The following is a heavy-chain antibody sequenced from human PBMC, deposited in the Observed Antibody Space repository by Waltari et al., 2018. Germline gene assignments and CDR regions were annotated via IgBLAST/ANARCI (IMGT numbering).Heavy chain of an antibody. CDR2: IYGGGST. J-gene: IGHJ4*02. D-gene: IGHD6-19*01. CDR1: GFIVSGNS. CDR3: ARWQQWPVRAFDY. V-gene: IGHV3-53*01. Sequence: EVQLVESGGGLIQPGGSLSLSGAASGFIVSGNSLCWVRPAPGRGLEWVSLIYGGGSTYYADSVKGRFTISRDNSKNTLYLQMDSLSVEDTAVYYCARWQQWPVRAFDYWGQGTLVTVSS.